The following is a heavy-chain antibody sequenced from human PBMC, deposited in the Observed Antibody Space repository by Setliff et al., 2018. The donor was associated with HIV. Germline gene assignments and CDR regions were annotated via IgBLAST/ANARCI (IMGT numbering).Heavy chain of an antibody. J-gene: IGHJ5*02. CDR2: IIPIFNTA. CDR1: GGTFSLYA. CDR3: ARDQATGYEKVWFSWIDP. D-gene: IGHD5-12*01. V-gene: IGHV1-69*13. Sequence: ASVKVFCKASGGTFSLYAINWVRQAPGQGLEWMGGIIPIFNTANYAQKFQGRVTITADGSTSTAYMELSGLRFEDTATYYCARDQATGYEKVWFSWIDPWGQGTLVTVSS.